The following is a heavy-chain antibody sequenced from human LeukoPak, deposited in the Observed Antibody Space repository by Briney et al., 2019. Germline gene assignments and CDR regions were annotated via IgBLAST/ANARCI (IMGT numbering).Heavy chain of an antibody. V-gene: IGHV4-39*07. CDR2: MYYRGNT. Sequence: SETLSLTCTVSGGSISSITYYWGWIRQPPGKGLEWVGHMYYRGNTFYNPSLKSRVTISVDTSKNQFSLKLRSVTAADTAVYYCARLFGNYQNYFDYWGQGTQVTVSS. CDR3: ARLFGNYQNYFDY. J-gene: IGHJ4*02. CDR1: GGSISSITYY. D-gene: IGHD1-7*01.